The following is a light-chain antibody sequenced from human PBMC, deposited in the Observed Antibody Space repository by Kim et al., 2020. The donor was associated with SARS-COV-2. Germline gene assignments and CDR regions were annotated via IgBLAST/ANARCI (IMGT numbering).Light chain of an antibody. CDR1: SSAVGGYTY. Sequence: QSFTISCTGTSSAVGGYTYVSWYQQHPGKAPKLMIYDVSNRPSGVSNRFSGSKSGNTASLTISGLQAEDEADYYCSSYTTSSTSVVFGGGTQLTVL. V-gene: IGLV2-14*03. J-gene: IGLJ2*01. CDR3: SSYTTSSTSVV. CDR2: DVS.